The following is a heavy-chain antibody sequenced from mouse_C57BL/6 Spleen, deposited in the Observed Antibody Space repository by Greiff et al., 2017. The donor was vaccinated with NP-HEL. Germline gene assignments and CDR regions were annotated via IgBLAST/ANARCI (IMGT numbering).Heavy chain of an antibody. J-gene: IGHJ4*01. CDR1: GYSITSCYY. D-gene: IGHD2-4*01. CDR2: ISYDGSN. Sequence: ESGPGLVKPSQSLSLTCSVSGYSITSCYYWYWIRQFPGNKLEWMGYISYDGSNNYNPTLKNRISITRDTSKNQFFLKLKSVTTEDTATYYCARDDYDRDYAMDYWGQGTSVTVSS. CDR3: ARDDYDRDYAMDY. V-gene: IGHV3-6*01.